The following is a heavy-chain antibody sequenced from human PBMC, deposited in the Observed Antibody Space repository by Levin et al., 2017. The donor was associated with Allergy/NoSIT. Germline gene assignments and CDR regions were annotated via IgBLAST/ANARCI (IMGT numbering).Heavy chain of an antibody. J-gene: IGHJ4*02. Sequence: GESLKISCTASGFTFNVFGMHWVRQAPGKGLEWVAVISYDGRNKYIADSVKGRFTVSRDNAENTLFLQMESLRAEDTALYSCADLGRGYFGWGQGTLVTVSS. D-gene: IGHD2/OR15-2a*01. CDR2: ISYDGRNK. CDR3: ADLGRGYFG. V-gene: IGHV3-30*03. CDR1: GFTFNVFG.